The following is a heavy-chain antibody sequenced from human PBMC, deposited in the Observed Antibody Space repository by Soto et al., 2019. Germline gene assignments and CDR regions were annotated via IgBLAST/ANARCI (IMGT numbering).Heavy chain of an antibody. J-gene: IGHJ6*02. CDR2: VYHNGNA. CDR1: GDCITTPGYS. V-gene: IGHV4-30-2*01. Sequence: SETLSLTCTVSGDCITTPGYSCSWIRQPPGKAPEWIGYVYHNGNAYPKPSLKSRVTSALDGAKNQFSLKMTSVIAADTGLYDCAARRYYYYGVDVWGQGTTVTVSS. CDR3: AARRYYYYGVDV. D-gene: IGHD3-10*01.